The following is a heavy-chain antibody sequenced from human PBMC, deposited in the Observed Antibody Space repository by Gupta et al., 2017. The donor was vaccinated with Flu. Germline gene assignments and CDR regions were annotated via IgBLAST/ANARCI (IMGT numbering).Heavy chain of an antibody. Sequence: KGLEWIGYIYYSGSTYYNPSLKSRVTISVDTSKNQFSLKLSSVTAADTAVYYCARAGYCSSTSCSPEAWFDPWGQGTLVTVSS. D-gene: IGHD2-2*01. CDR2: IYYSGST. V-gene: IGHV4-30-4*01. J-gene: IGHJ5*02. CDR3: ARAGYCSSTSCSPEAWFDP.